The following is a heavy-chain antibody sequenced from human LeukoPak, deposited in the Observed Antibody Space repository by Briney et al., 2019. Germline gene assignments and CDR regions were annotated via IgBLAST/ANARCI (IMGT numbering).Heavy chain of an antibody. CDR2: ISSSSYI. CDR3: VRDYTSSWNYFDY. J-gene: IGHJ4*02. V-gene: IGHV3-21*01. CDR1: GFTFSSYS. Sequence: GGSLRLSCAASGFTFSSYSMNWVRQAPGKGLEWVSSISSSSYIYYADSVKGRFTISRDNAKNSLYLQMNSLRTEDTAVYYCVRDYTSSWNYFDYWGQGTLVTVSS. D-gene: IGHD6-13*01.